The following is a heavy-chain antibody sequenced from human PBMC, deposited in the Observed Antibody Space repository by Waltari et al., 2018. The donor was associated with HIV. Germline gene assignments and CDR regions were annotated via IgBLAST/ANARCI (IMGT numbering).Heavy chain of an antibody. CDR3: AKHMTALVPFDY. V-gene: IGHV4-39*01. Sequence: QLQLQESGPGLVKPSETLAPTCSVSGGSIRSSSYYWGWIRQPPGKGLEWIGSIYYSGSTYYNPSLKSRVTISVDTSKNQFSLNLNSVTAADTAVYFCAKHMTALVPFDYWGQGTLVTVSS. CDR1: GGSIRSSSYY. CDR2: IYYSGST. J-gene: IGHJ4*02. D-gene: IGHD5-18*01.